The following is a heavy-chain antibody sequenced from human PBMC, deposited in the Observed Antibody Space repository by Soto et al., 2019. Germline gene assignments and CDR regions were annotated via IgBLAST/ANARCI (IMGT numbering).Heavy chain of an antibody. CDR1: GFTFDDYA. V-gene: IGHV3-9*01. CDR2: ISWNSGSI. D-gene: IGHD5-12*01. J-gene: IGHJ4*02. Sequence: EVQLVESGGGLVQPGRSLRLSCAASGFTFDDYAMHWVRQAPGKGLEWVSGISWNSGSIGYADSVKGRFTISRDNAKNSLYLQMSSLRAEDTALYYCAKGTGRGYSGYDSTDYWGQGTLVTVSS. CDR3: AKGTGRGYSGYDSTDY.